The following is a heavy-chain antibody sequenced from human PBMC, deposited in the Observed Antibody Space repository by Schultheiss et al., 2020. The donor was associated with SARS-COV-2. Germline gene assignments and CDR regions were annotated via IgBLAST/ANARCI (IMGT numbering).Heavy chain of an antibody. V-gene: IGHV1-2*06. J-gene: IGHJ5*02. CDR2: INPNSGGT. D-gene: IGHD2-2*01. CDR1: GYTFTSYG. CDR3: ARDIVVQFDP. Sequence: ASVKVSCKASGYTFTSYGISWVRQAPGQGLEWMGRINPNSGGTNYAQKFQGRVTMTRDTSISTAYMELSRLTFEDTAVYYCARDIVVQFDPWGQGTLVTVSS.